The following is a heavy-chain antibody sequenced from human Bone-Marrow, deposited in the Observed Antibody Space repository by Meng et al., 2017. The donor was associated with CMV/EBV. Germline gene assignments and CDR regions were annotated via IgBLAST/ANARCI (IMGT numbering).Heavy chain of an antibody. CDR3: ARDRPVLRYFDRLGKDDY. CDR1: GFTFSSYS. Sequence: GGSLRLSCAASGFTFSSYSMNWVRQAPGKGLEWVSSISSSSSYIYYADSVKGRFTISRDNAKNSLYLQMNSLRAEDTAVYYCARDRPVLRYFDRLGKDDYWGQGTLVTASS. J-gene: IGHJ4*02. V-gene: IGHV3-21*01. CDR2: ISSSSSYI. D-gene: IGHD3-9*01.